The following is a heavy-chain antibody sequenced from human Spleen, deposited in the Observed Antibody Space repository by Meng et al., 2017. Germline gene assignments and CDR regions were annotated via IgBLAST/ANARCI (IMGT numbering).Heavy chain of an antibody. CDR2: ISSRGSTI. CDR1: GFTFSSHE. CDR3: TTDLPFTEGGVITT. V-gene: IGHV3-48*03. D-gene: IGHD3-16*02. Sequence: GESLKISCAASGFTFSSHEMNWVRQAPGKGLEWVSYISSRGSTIYYADSVKGRFTISRDNAKNSLYLQMNSLKTEDTAVYYCTTDLPFTEGGVITTWGQGTLVT. J-gene: IGHJ5*02.